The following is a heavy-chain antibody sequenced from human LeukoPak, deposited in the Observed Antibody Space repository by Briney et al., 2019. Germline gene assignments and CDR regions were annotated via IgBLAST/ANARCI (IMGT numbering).Heavy chain of an antibody. CDR1: GFTFSSYG. J-gene: IGHJ5*02. D-gene: IGHD5-18*01. CDR2: IWYDGSNK. V-gene: IGHV3-33*01. Sequence: PGGSLRLSCAVSGFTFSSYGMHWVRQAPGKGLEWVAVIWYDGSNKYYADSVKGRFTISRDNSKNTLYLQMNSLRAEDTAVYYCARGTDTAMVTGGYNWFDPWGQGTLVTVSS. CDR3: ARGTDTAMVTGGYNWFDP.